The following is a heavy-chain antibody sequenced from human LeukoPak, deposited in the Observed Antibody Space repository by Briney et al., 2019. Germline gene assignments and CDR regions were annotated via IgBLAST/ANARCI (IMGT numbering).Heavy chain of an antibody. CDR3: ARGGSGSYLYYFDY. CDR2: IYHSWST. Sequence: SETLSLTCAVSGGSISSGGYSWGWIRQPPGKGLEWIGDIYHSWSTYYNPSLKSRVTISVDRSKNQFSLKLSSVTAADTAVYYCARGGSGSYLYYFDYWGQGTLVTVSS. V-gene: IGHV4-30-2*01. CDR1: GGSISSGGYS. D-gene: IGHD3-10*01. J-gene: IGHJ4*02.